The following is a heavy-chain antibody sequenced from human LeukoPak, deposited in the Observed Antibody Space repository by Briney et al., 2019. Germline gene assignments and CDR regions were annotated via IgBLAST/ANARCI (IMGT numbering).Heavy chain of an antibody. CDR3: ATYSSSWYVDY. CDR1: GGSFSGYY. V-gene: IGHV4-34*01. Sequence: PSETLSLTCAVYGGSFSGYYWSWIRQPPGKGLEWIGEINHSGSTNYNPSLKSRVTISVDTSKNQFSLKLSSETAADTAVYYCATYSSSWYVDYWGQGTLVTVSS. D-gene: IGHD6-13*01. J-gene: IGHJ4*02. CDR2: INHSGST.